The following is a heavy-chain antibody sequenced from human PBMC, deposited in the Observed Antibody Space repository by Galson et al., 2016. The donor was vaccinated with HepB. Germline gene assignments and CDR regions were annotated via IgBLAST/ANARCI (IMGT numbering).Heavy chain of an antibody. CDR2: THKSGST. CDR3: ARTDGFCELFPFDY. Sequence: SETLSLTCTVSGGSLSNYYWSWLRQSPGKGLEWIGYTHKSGSTEYSPSLKRRVTISLDASKNWFSLQLSSVTAADPGVYYCARTDGFCELFPFDYWGQGTLVTVSS. V-gene: IGHV4-59*08. CDR1: GGSLSNYY. D-gene: IGHD3-10*01. J-gene: IGHJ4*02.